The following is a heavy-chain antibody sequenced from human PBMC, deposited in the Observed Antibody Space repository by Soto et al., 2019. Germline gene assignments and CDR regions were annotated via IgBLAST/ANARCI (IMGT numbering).Heavy chain of an antibody. CDR3: VRDSLVPAAADYFDDMDV. J-gene: IGHJ6*02. Sequence: QVQLVQSGAEVKKPGSSVKVSCKASGGAFSTFAISWVRQAPGQGLEWVGGIIPIFRTPTYAQNFQDRVTISAADSTITAYMALNGLRSYDTAICYAVRDSLVPAAADYFDDMDVWSHGTTFTVSS. CDR1: GGAFSTFA. D-gene: IGHD2-2*01. CDR2: IIPIFRTP. V-gene: IGHV1-69*01.